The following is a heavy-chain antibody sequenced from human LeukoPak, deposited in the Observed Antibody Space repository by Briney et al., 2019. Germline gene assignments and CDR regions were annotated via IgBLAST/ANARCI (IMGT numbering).Heavy chain of an antibody. V-gene: IGHV3-23*01. CDR2: ISGSGGST. Sequence: TGGSLRLSCAASGFTFSSYAMSWVRQAPGKGLEWVSAISGSGGSTYYADSVKGRFTISRDNAKNSLYLQMNSLRAEDTAVYYCARGAAASYFDYWGQGTLVTVSS. J-gene: IGHJ4*02. CDR1: GFTFSSYA. CDR3: ARGAAASYFDY. D-gene: IGHD6-13*01.